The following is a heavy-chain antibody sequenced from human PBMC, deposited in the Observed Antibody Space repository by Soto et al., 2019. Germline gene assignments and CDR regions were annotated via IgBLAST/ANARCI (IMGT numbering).Heavy chain of an antibody. CDR1: GFTFTRSA. D-gene: IGHD4-17*01. Sequence: QMQLVQSGPEVKKSGTSVKVSCKASGFTFTRSAVQWVRQARGQRPEWIGWIVVGSGNTNYAQKFQERVTITRDMSTSTAYMELSSLRSEDTAVYYCAAFATTGDAFDVWGQGTMVTVSS. J-gene: IGHJ3*01. V-gene: IGHV1-58*01. CDR3: AAFATTGDAFDV. CDR2: IVVGSGNT.